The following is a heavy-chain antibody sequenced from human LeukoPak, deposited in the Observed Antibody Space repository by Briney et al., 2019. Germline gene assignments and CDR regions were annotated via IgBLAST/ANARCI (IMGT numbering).Heavy chain of an antibody. CDR1: GSTFTSYG. CDR2: MNPNSGNT. D-gene: IGHD5-12*01. V-gene: IGHV1-8*03. Sequence: ASVKVSCKASGSTFTSYGINWVRQATGHGHEWMGWMNPNSGNTGYAQKFQGRVTITGDKSTSPDYLELSRMRSGDQEVSFCAGGWLRDYYYYYMHLLGKGTTVTVPS. J-gene: IGHJ6*03. CDR3: AGGWLRDYYYYYMHL.